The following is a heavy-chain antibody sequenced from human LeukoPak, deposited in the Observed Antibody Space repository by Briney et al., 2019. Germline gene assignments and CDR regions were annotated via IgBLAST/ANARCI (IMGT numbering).Heavy chain of an antibody. CDR3: ARDLGAAAGTSDAFDI. CDR1: GFTFSSYS. V-gene: IGHV3-21*01. Sequence: GGSLRLSCAASGFTFSSYSMNWVRQALGKGLEWVSSISSSSSYIYYADSVKGRFTISRDNAKNSLYLQMNSLRAEDTAVYYCARDLGAAAGTSDAFDIWGQGTMVTVSS. D-gene: IGHD6-13*01. J-gene: IGHJ3*02. CDR2: ISSSSSYI.